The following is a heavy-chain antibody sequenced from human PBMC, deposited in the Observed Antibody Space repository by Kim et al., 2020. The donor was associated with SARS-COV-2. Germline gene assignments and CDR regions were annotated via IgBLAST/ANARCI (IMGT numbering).Heavy chain of an antibody. CDR3: ARSGVMDV. CDR1: GYTFTDYT. D-gene: IGHD3-10*01. CDR2: IDTKTGNP. Sequence: ASVKVSCKASGYTFTDYTMNWVRQAPGQGLEWMGWIDTKTGNPTYGQGFTGRLVFSLDIAVGTAYLQISSLKTEDTAVFYCARSGVMDVLGQGTTVTVSS. J-gene: IGHJ6*02. V-gene: IGHV7-4-1*02.